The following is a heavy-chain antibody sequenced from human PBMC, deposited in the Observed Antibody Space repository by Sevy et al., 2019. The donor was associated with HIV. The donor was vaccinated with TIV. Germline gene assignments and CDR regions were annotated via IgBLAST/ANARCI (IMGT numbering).Heavy chain of an antibody. J-gene: IGHJ6*02. V-gene: IGHV3-30-3*01. Sequence: GGSLRLSCAASGFTFSSYAMHWVRQAPGKGLEWVAVISYDGSNKYYGDSVKGRFTISRDNSKKTLYLQMNSLRAEDTAVYYCARARHGGGFWSGYYVDLQDYYYGMDVWGQGTTVTVSS. CDR2: ISYDGSNK. D-gene: IGHD3-3*01. CDR3: ARARHGGGFWSGYYVDLQDYYYGMDV. CDR1: GFTFSSYA.